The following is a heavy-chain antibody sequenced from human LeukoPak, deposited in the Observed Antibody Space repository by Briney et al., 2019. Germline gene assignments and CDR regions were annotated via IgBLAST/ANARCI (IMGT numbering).Heavy chain of an antibody. CDR3: AKSVVRGVNSFLDY. J-gene: IGHJ4*02. CDR1: GFTFNSYN. V-gene: IGHV3-30*04. CDR2: ISYDGSNK. D-gene: IGHD3-10*01. Sequence: PGGSLRLSCAASGFTFNSYNMHWVRQAPGKGLEWVAVISYDGSNKYYADPVKGRFTISRDNFKNTLYLQMNSLRAEDTAVYYCAKSVVRGVNSFLDYWGQGTLVTVSS.